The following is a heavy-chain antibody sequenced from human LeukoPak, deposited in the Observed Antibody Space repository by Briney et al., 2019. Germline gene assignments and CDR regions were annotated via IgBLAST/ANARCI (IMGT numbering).Heavy chain of an antibody. CDR1: GFTVSTNY. V-gene: IGHV3-66*02. D-gene: IGHD2-2*02. CDR3: ARIIVVVPSAIPDYGDYYFHY. J-gene: IGHJ4*02. CDR2: LYSGGLT. Sequence: PGGSLRLSCAASGFTVSTNYMNWVRQAPGKGLEWVSVLYSGGLTYYSDYVKGRFSISRERSKNTLYLQIDSLRAEDTAVYFCARIIVVVPSAIPDYGDYYFHYWGQGTLVTVSS.